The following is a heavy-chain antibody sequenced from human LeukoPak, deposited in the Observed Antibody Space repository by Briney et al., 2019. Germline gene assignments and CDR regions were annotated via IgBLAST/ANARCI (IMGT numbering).Heavy chain of an antibody. D-gene: IGHD6-13*01. Sequence: SETLSLTCTISGGSISSYYWSWIRQPPGKGLEWIGYIYYSRSTNYNPSLKSRVTISVDTSKNQFSLKLSSVTAADTAVYYCARHSYSSSWFDYWGQGTLVTVSS. J-gene: IGHJ4*02. CDR3: ARHSYSSSWFDY. CDR1: GGSISSYY. CDR2: IYYSRST. V-gene: IGHV4-59*08.